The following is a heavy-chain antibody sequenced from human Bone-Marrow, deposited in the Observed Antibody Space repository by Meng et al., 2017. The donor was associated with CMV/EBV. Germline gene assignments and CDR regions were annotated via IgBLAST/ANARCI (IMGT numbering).Heavy chain of an antibody. V-gene: IGHV3-15*01. Sequence: GGSLRLSCAASGFTFSNAWMSWVRQAPGKGLEWVGRIKSKTDGGTTDYAAPVKGRFTISRDDSKNTLYLQMTSLKTEDTAVYYCTTERYYDFWSGYLSPGYWGQGTLVTVSS. CDR3: TTERYYDFWSGYLSPGY. J-gene: IGHJ4*02. CDR1: GFTFSNAW. D-gene: IGHD3-3*01. CDR2: IKSKTDGGTT.